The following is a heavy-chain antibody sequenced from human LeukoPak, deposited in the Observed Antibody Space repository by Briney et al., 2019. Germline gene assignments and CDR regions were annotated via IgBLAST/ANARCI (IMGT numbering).Heavy chain of an antibody. J-gene: IGHJ4*02. CDR2: IKGDGSER. CDR1: GFTFSFFW. V-gene: IGHV3-7*01. Sequence: GGSLRLSCAASGFTFSFFWMHWVRQAPGKGLEWVANIKGDGSERYYVDSVKGRFTISRDNAKNSLYLQLDSLKAEDTAVYYCARDPPVLRTRTFDYWGQGTLVTVAS. D-gene: IGHD2/OR15-2a*01. CDR3: ARDPPVLRTRTFDY.